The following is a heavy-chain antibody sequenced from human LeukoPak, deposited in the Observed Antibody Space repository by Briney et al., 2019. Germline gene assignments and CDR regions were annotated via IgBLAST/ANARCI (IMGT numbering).Heavy chain of an antibody. Sequence: ASVKVSCKASGGTFSSYAISWVRQAPGKGLEWMGGIIPSFGTANYAQKYQGRVTITTDPSTSTAYMELRSLRSDDTAVYYCARSVVPAAFGYYYGMDVWGQGTTVTVSS. J-gene: IGHJ6*02. D-gene: IGHD2-2*01. V-gene: IGHV1-69*05. CDR2: IIPSFGTA. CDR1: GGTFSSYA. CDR3: ARSVVPAAFGYYYGMDV.